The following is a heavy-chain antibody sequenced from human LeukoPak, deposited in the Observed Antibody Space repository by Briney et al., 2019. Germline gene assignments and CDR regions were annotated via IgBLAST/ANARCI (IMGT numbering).Heavy chain of an antibody. CDR1: GYTLTELS. D-gene: IGHD3-10*01. CDR3: ATAYYGSGRYLKFDY. J-gene: IGHJ4*02. V-gene: IGHV1-24*01. Sequence: ASVKVSCKVSGYTLTELSMHWVRQAPGKGLEWMGGFDPEDGETIHAQKFQGRVTMTEDTSTDTAYMELSSLRSEDTAVHYCATAYYGSGRYLKFDYWGQGTLVTVSS. CDR2: FDPEDGET.